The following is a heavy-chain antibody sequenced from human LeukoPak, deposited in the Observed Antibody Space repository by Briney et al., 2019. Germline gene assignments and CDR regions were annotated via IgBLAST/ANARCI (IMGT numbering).Heavy chain of an antibody. D-gene: IGHD1-26*01. V-gene: IGHV3-23*01. CDR3: ARWGVGDY. CDR1: GFTFSSYA. Sequence: PGGSLRLSCAASGFTFSSYAVSWVRQAPGKGLEWVSAISGSGGSTYYADSVKGRFTISRDNAKNSLYLQMNSLRAEDTAVYYCARWGVGDYWGQGTLVTVSS. J-gene: IGHJ4*02. CDR2: ISGSGGST.